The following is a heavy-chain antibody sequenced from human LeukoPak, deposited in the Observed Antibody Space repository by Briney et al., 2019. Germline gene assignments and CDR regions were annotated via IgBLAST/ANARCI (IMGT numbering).Heavy chain of an antibody. CDR1: GYTFTSYA. CDR2: INAGNGNT. J-gene: IGHJ4*02. CDR3: ARDDSHQYYFDY. Sequence: ASVNVSCKASGYTFTSYAMHWVRQAPGQRLEWMGWINAGNGNTKYSQKFQGRVTITRDTSASTAYMELSSLRSEDTAVYYCARDDSHQYYFDYWGQGTLVTVSS. V-gene: IGHV1-3*01. D-gene: IGHD3-22*01.